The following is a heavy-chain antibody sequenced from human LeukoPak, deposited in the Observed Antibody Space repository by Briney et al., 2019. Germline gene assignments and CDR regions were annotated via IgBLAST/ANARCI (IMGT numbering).Heavy chain of an antibody. Sequence: ASVKVSCKASGYTFTSYYMHWVRQAPGQGLEWMGIINPSGGSTSYAQKFQGRVTMTGDTSTSTVYMELSSLRSEDTAVYYCAREEVVGYWASWYYFDYWGQGTLVTVSS. D-gene: IGHD2-2*01. J-gene: IGHJ4*02. V-gene: IGHV1-46*01. CDR1: GYTFTSYY. CDR3: AREEVVGYWASWYYFDY. CDR2: INPSGGST.